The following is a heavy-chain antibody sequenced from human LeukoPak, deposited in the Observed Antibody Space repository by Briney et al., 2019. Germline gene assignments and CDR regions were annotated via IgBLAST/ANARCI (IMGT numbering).Heavy chain of an antibody. Sequence: GGSLRLSCAASGFTFEDYAMHWVRQVPGKGLEWVSRISWNSGIIGYADSVKGRFTISRDNAKNSLYLQMNSLRSEDMAFYYFANGGSHSRNFPPDARGQLILVTVSS. J-gene: IGHJ5*02. CDR2: ISWNSGII. CDR1: GFTFEDYA. V-gene: IGHV3-9*03. D-gene: IGHD3-22*01. CDR3: ANGGSHSRNFPPDA.